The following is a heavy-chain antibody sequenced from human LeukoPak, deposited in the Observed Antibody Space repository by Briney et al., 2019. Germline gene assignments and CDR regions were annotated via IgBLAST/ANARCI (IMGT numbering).Heavy chain of an antibody. D-gene: IGHD3-3*01. CDR1: GGSISSYY. J-gene: IGHJ3*02. CDR3: ASLYYDFWSGYYPGHGAFDI. Sequence: SETLSLTCTVSGGSISSYYWSWIRQPPGKGLEWIGYIYYSGSTNYNPSLKSRVTISVDTSKNQFSLKLSSVTAADTAVYYCASLYYDFWSGYYPGHGAFDIWGQGTMVTVSP. V-gene: IGHV4-59*01. CDR2: IYYSGST.